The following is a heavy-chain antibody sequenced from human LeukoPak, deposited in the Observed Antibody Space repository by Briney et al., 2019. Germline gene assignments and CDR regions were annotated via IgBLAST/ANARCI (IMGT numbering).Heavy chain of an antibody. CDR3: ARQNRGGYCDY. J-gene: IGHJ4*02. CDR1: GGSIRSPGYY. Sequence: SETLSLTCTVSGGSIRSPGYYWGWTRQPPGKGLEWIGSMYYSGSSFYNPSLKSRVAISVDTSKNQFSLKLSSVTAADTAVYYCARQNRGGYCDYWGQGTLVTVSS. V-gene: IGHV4-39*07. D-gene: IGHD3-16*01. CDR2: MYYSGSS.